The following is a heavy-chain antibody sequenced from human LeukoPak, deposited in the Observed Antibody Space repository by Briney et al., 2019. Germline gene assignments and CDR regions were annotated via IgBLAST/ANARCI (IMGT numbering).Heavy chain of an antibody. CDR1: GFTFDDYA. V-gene: IGHV3-9*01. CDR3: AKDQAVAGFYGMDV. CDR2: ISWNSGSI. D-gene: IGHD6-19*01. J-gene: IGHJ6*02. Sequence: PGGPLRLSCAASGFTFDDYAMHWVRQAPGKGLEWVSGISWNSGSIGYADSVKGRFTISRDNAKNSLYLQMNSLRAEDTALYYCAKDQAVAGFYGMDVWGQGTTVTVSS.